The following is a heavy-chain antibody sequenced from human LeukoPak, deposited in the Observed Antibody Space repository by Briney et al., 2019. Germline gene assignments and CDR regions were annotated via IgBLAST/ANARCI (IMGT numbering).Heavy chain of an antibody. CDR3: VRAAPNSRYYYYGLDV. D-gene: IGHD4-23*01. CDR1: GFTFSRYD. CDR2: IGTVGDT. Sequence: GGSLRLSCAASGFTFSRYDMYWVRQGTGKGLEWVSIIGTVGDTYYPGSVKGRFTISREDAKNSMYLQMNNLRVEDTAVYYCVRAAPNSRYYYYGLDVWGQGTTVTASS. V-gene: IGHV3-13*01. J-gene: IGHJ6*02.